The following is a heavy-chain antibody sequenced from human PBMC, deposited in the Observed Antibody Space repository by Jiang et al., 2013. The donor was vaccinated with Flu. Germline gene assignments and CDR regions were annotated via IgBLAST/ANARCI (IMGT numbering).Heavy chain of an antibody. CDR1: GYTFTSYD. J-gene: IGHJ6*02. CDR2: MNPNSDNT. CDR3: ARDLYSSGWKKGMDV. V-gene: IGHV1-8*01. D-gene: IGHD6-19*01. Sequence: QLVESGAEVKKPGASVKVSCKASGYTFTSYDINWVRQAPGQGLEWMGWMNPNSDNTGYTQKFQGRVTMTRNTSMSTAYMELSSLRSEDTAVYYCARDLYSSGWKKGMDVWGQGTTVTVSS.